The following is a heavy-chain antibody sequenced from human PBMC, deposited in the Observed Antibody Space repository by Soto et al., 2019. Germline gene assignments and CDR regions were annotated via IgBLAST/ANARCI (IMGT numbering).Heavy chain of an antibody. D-gene: IGHD5-18*01. V-gene: IGHV4-59*01. CDR2: IYYSGST. CDR1: GGSISSYY. Sequence: SETLSLTCTVSGGSISSYYWSWIRTPPGTGLEWIGYIYYSGSTNYNPSLKSRVTISVDTSKNQFSLKLSSVTAADTAVYYCAREGYSYGLYYYYGMDVWGQGTTVTVSS. CDR3: AREGYSYGLYYYYGMDV. J-gene: IGHJ6*02.